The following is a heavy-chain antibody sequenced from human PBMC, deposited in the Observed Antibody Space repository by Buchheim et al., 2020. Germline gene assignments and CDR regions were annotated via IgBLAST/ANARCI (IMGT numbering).Heavy chain of an antibody. V-gene: IGHV3-33*01. J-gene: IGHJ4*02. CDR1: GFDFRRFG. CDR2: IWYDGSNK. CDR3: TVGLSSAWHFDS. Sequence: QVQLVESGGGVVQPGRSLRLSCAASGFDFRRFGMHWFRQAPGKGLEWVAVIWYDGSNKYYADSVKGRFTISRDDSQNTLFLQMDILRPEDTGVYYCTVGLSSAWHFDSWGQGTL. D-gene: IGHD3-22*01.